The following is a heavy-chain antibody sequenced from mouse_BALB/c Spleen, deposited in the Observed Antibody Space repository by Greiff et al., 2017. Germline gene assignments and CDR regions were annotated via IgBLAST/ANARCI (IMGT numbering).Heavy chain of an antibody. CDR1: GFTFSSFG. Sequence: VKLMESGGGLVQPGGSRKLSCAASGFTFSSFGMHWVRQAPEKGLEWVAYISSGSSTIYYADTVKGRFTISRDNPKNTLYLQMTSLRSEDTAMYYCARSGDNGVDYWGQGTSVTVSS. D-gene: IGHD2-13*01. V-gene: IGHV5-17*02. CDR2: ISSGSSTI. J-gene: IGHJ4*01. CDR3: ARSGDNGVDY.